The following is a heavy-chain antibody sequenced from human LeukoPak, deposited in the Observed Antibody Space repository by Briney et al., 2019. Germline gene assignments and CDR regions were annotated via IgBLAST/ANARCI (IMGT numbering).Heavy chain of an antibody. CDR1: GFTLSNYA. CDR3: KRATVTPRSY. D-gene: IGHD4-17*01. CDR2: ISSSGGST. V-gene: IGHV3-64*04. Sequence: GGSLILSCAASGFTLSNYAMHWVRQAPGKGLEYVSAISSSGGSTYYADSVKGRFTISRDNSKNTLYLQMNSLRAEDTAVYYCKRATVTPRSYWGRGTLVTVSS. J-gene: IGHJ4*02.